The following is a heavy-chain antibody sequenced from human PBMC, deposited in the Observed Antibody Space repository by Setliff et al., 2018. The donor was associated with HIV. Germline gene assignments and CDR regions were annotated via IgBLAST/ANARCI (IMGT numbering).Heavy chain of an antibody. J-gene: IGHJ5*02. D-gene: IGHD1-1*01. V-gene: IGHV2-70*11. CDR3: AQLLLPLGAYNYET. CDR2: IDWDDDK. Sequence: SGPTLVNPTQTLTLTCTFSGFSLTTSGMCVTWIRQSPGRALEWLARIDWDDDKYYSTSLKTRLTISRDTSKNQVVLTMTNVDPVDTATYYCAQLLLPLGAYNYETWGQGMLVTVSS. CDR1: GFSLTTSGMC.